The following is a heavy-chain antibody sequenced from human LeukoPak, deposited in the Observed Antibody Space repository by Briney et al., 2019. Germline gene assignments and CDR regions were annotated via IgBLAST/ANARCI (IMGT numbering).Heavy chain of an antibody. D-gene: IGHD5-18*01. CDR3: RGYSYEAYFDY. J-gene: IGHJ4*02. CDR1: KFTFSTFS. Sequence: PGGSLRLSCAASKFTFSTFSMSWVRQAPGKGLEWVSSISGSGGYTYYADSVKGRFTISRDNSKNTLFLQMNSLRSEDTAVYYCRGYSYEAYFDYWGQGTLVTVSS. V-gene: IGHV3-23*01. CDR2: ISGSGGYT.